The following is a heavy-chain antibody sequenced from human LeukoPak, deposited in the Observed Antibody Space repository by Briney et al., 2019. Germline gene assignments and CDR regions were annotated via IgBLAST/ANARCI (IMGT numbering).Heavy chain of an antibody. CDR1: GGSISSGDYY. Sequence: SETLSLTCTVSGGSISSGDYYWSWIRQPPGKGLEWIGYIYYSGSTYYNPSLKSRVTISVDTSKYQFSLKLSSVTAADTAVYYCARDTVTLSYYYYGMDVWGQGTTVTVSS. CDR3: ARDTVTLSYYYYGMDV. CDR2: IYYSGST. D-gene: IGHD4-11*01. J-gene: IGHJ6*02. V-gene: IGHV4-30-4*01.